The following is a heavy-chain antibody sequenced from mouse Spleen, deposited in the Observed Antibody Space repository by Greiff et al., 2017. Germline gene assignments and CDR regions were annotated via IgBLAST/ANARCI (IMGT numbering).Heavy chain of an antibody. CDR3: ARDLNYYGSSYEAMDY. V-gene: IGHV5-4*01. Sequence: EVQLVESGGGLVKPGGSLKLSCAASGFTFSSYAMSWVRQTPEKRLEWVATISDGGSYTYYPDNVKGRFTISRDNAKNNLYLQMSHLKSEDTAMYYCARDLNYYGSSYEAMDYWGQGTSVTVSS. CDR1: GFTFSSYA. CDR2: ISDGGSYT. D-gene: IGHD1-1*01. J-gene: IGHJ4*01.